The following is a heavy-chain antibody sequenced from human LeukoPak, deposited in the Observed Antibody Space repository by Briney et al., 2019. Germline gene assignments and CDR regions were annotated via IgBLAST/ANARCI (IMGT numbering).Heavy chain of an antibody. CDR2: ISSSSSYI. V-gene: IGHV3-21*01. J-gene: IGHJ4*02. CDR3: ARDRIAARTYLFDY. Sequence: GSLRLSCAASGFTFSSYSMNWVRQAPGKGLEWVSSISSSSSYIYYADSVKGRFTISRDNAKNSLYLQMNSLRAEDTAVYYCARDRIAARTYLFDYWGQGTLVTVSS. CDR1: GFTFSSYS. D-gene: IGHD6-6*01.